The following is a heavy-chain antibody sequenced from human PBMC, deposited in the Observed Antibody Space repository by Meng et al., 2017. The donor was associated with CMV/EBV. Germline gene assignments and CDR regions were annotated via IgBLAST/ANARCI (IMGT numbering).Heavy chain of an antibody. CDR3: ARARSRKGSSYIAAAGPQMDY. CDR1: GYTFTSYY. J-gene: IGHJ4*02. Sequence: QGEVVQCGAEVKKPGASVKVSCKTSGYTFTSYYMHWVRQAPGQGLEWMGIINPSGGSTSYAQKFQGRVTMTRDTSTSTVYMELSSLRSEDAAVYYCARARSRKGSSYIAAAGPQMDYWGQGTLVTVSS. V-gene: IGHV1-46*01. D-gene: IGHD6-13*01. CDR2: INPSGGST.